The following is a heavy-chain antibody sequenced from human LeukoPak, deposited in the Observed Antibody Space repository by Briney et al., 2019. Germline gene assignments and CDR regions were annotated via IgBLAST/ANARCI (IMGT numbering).Heavy chain of an antibody. D-gene: IGHD1-26*01. V-gene: IGHV3-23*01. J-gene: IGHJ6*02. Sequence: SGGSLRLSCAASGFTFSSHAMTWVRQAPGKGLEWVSGISGSGATKYYADSGKGRFTISRASSKNTLYLQMNSLRAEVTAVYYCAKAKWELYYYGLGVWGQGTTVTVS. CDR3: AKAKWELYYYGLGV. CDR1: GFTFSSHA. CDR2: ISGSGATK.